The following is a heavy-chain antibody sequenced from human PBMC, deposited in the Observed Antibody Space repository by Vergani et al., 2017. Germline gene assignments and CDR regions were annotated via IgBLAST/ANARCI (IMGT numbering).Heavy chain of an antibody. CDR1: GGSLSSYY. V-gene: IGHV4-59*01. CDR3: ARYILTTFDY. J-gene: IGHJ4*02. Sequence: QVQLQESGPGLVKPSETLSLTCTVSGGSLSSYYWSWVRQPPGKGLEWIGYIYYSGSTNYNPSLKSRVTISVDTSKNQFSLKLSSVTAADTAVYYCARYILTTFDYWGQGTLVTVSS. D-gene: IGHD1-1*01. CDR2: IYYSGST.